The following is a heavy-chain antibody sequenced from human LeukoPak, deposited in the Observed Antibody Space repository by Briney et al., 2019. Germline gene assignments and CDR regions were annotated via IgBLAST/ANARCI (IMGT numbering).Heavy chain of an antibody. CDR1: GFTFSSYS. V-gene: IGHV3-21*01. Sequence: PGGSLRLSCAASGFTFSSYSMNWVCQAPGKGLEWVSSISSSSSYIYYADSVKGRFTISRDNAKNSLYLQMNSLRAEDTAVYYCARDHYGDHYFDYWGQGTLVTVSS. D-gene: IGHD4-17*01. CDR3: ARDHYGDHYFDY. J-gene: IGHJ4*02. CDR2: ISSSSSYI.